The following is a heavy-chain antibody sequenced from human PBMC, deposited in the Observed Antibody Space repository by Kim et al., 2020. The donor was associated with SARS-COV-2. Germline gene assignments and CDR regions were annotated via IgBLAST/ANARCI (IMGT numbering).Heavy chain of an antibody. D-gene: IGHD3-22*01. CDR3: AVDKYLWDDSQFND. CDR1: GLTFNNAW. Sequence: GGSLRLSCIASGLTFNNAWMSWVRQAPGKGLEWVGRIKTKPEGGTTDYAAPVKGRVIVSRDDSKDILYLQMSNLKTEDTAVYYCAVDKYLWDDSQFNDWGQGALVTVSS. V-gene: IGHV3-15*01. CDR2: IKTKPEGGTT. J-gene: IGHJ4*02.